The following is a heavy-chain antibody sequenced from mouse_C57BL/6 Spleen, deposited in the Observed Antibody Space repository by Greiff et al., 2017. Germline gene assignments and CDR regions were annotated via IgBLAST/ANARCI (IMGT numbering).Heavy chain of an antibody. J-gene: IGHJ4*01. Sequence: QVQLQQSGPELVKPGASVKISCKASGYTFTDYYINWVKQRPGQGLEWIGWIFPGSGSTYYNEKFKGKATLTVDKSSSTAYMLLSRLTSEDSAVYFCARRDYGSRDAMDYWGQGTSVTVSS. CDR3: ARRDYGSRDAMDY. V-gene: IGHV1-75*01. CDR2: IFPGSGST. D-gene: IGHD1-1*01. CDR1: GYTFTDYY.